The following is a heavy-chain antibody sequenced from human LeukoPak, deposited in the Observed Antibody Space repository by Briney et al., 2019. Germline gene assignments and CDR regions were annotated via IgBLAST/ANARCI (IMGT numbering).Heavy chain of an antibody. D-gene: IGHD3/OR15-3a*01. V-gene: IGHV4-59*01. CDR2: IYYSGST. Sequence: SETLSLTCTVSGGSISSYYWSWIRQPPGKGLEWIGYIYYSGSTNYNPSLKSRVTISVDTSKNQFSLKLSSVTAADTAVYYCARGETDWRDYYYYYYMDVWGKGTTVTVSS. CDR3: ARGETDWRDYYYYYYMDV. CDR1: GGSISSYY. J-gene: IGHJ6*03.